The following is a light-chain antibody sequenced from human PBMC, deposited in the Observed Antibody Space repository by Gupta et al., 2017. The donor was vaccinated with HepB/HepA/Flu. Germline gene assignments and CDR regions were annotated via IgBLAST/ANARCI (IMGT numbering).Light chain of an antibody. CDR3: QQDNNWWT. V-gene: IGKV3D-15*02. CDR2: GAS. CDR1: ESVSSD. J-gene: IGKJ1*01. Sequence: EIVLMQSPATLSVSPGDRATLSCRASESVSSDLAWYRQKPGQAPRLIIYGASNSAGGDPGRFSGCGSDNEFTLISKGPQYEDFDGYYVQQDNNWWTFGQGTKVEI.